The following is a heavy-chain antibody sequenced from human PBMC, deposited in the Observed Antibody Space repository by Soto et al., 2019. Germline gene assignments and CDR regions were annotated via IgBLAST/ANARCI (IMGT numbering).Heavy chain of an antibody. CDR1: GCSIDIGCYS. Sequence: TMSLTFSFSGCSIDIGCYSGSWLRQPPGKGLEWIGYIYHSGSTYYNPSLKSRVTISVDRSKNQFSLKLSSVTAADTAVYYCARGGDSGSYFNWFDPWGQGNLVTVSS. D-gene: IGHD1-26*01. CDR3: ARGGDSGSYFNWFDP. V-gene: IGHV4-30-2*01. CDR2: IYHSGST. J-gene: IGHJ5*02.